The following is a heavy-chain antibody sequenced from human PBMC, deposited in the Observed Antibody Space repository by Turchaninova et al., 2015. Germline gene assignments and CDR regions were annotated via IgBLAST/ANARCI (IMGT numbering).Heavy chain of an antibody. CDR3: AKDRYYAPVDV. Sequence: QVQLVESGGGVVQPVGSLGLPCTASGFAFNSYGLHWVRQAPGKGVEWVAFIRYDGNNKYYADSVKGRFTISRDNSKNTLYLQMNSLRAEDTAMYYCAKDRYYAPVDVWGKGTTVTVSS. J-gene: IGHJ6*04. CDR1: GFAFNSYG. CDR2: IRYDGNNK. D-gene: IGHD3-3*01. V-gene: IGHV3-30*02.